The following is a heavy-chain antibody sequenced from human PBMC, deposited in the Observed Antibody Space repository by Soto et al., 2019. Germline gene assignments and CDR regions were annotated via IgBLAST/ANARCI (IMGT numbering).Heavy chain of an antibody. CDR3: ARERTGTTSMDD. Sequence: QVQLVQSGAEVKKPGASVKVSCKASGYTFTSYDINWVRQATGQGLEWMGWMNPNSGNTGYAQKFQGRVTMTRNTSISTAYMELRSMISEDTAVYYCARERTGTTSMDDWGQGTTVTVSS. CDR1: GYTFTSYD. V-gene: IGHV1-8*01. CDR2: MNPNSGNT. D-gene: IGHD1-1*01. J-gene: IGHJ6*02.